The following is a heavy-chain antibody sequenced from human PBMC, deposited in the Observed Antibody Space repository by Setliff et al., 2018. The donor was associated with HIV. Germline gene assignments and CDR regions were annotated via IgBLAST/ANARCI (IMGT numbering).Heavy chain of an antibody. CDR3: ARGAYSSIWFSQGLNAFDI. CDR1: GYTFSGHY. CDR2: INPNSGGT. D-gene: IGHD6-13*01. J-gene: IGHJ3*02. Sequence: ASVKVSCKASGYTFSGHYMHWVRQAPGQGLEWMGWINPNSGGTNYAQKFQGRVTMTRDTSISTAYMELRSLRSDDTAVYHCARGAYSSIWFSQGLNAFDIWGQGTMVTVSS. V-gene: IGHV1-2*02.